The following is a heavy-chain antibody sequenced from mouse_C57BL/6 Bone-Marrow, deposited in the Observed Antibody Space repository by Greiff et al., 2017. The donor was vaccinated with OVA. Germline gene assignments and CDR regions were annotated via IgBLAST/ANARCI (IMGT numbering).Heavy chain of an antibody. CDR3: ARHGPNYYGREKDAMDY. J-gene: IGHJ4*01. D-gene: IGHD1-1*01. Sequence: EVQLVESGGGLVQPGGSLKLSCAASGFTFSDYYMYWVRQTPEKRLEWVAYISNGGGSTYYPDTVKGRFTISRDTAKNTLYLQMSRLKSEDTAMYYCARHGPNYYGREKDAMDYWGQGTSVTVSS. V-gene: IGHV5-12*01. CDR2: ISNGGGST. CDR1: GFTFSDYY.